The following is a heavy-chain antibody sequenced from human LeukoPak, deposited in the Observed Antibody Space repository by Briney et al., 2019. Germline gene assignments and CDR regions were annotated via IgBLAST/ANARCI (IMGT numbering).Heavy chain of an antibody. Sequence: PGGSLRLSCAASGFTFSSYAMSWVRQAPGKGLEWVSAISGSGGSTYYADSVKGRFTISRDNSKNTLYLQMNSLRAEDTAVYYCARFDPQQHYYYYYYYMDVRGKGTTVTVSS. V-gene: IGHV3-23*01. D-gene: IGHD6-13*01. J-gene: IGHJ6*03. CDR1: GFTFSSYA. CDR3: ARFDPQQHYYYYYYYMDV. CDR2: ISGSGGST.